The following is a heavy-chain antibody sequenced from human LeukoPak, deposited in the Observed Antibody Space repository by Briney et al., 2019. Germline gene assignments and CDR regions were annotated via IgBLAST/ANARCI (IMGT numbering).Heavy chain of an antibody. CDR1: GFTFSSYE. J-gene: IGHJ4*02. V-gene: IGHV3-48*03. D-gene: IGHD2-21*02. Sequence: GGSLRLSCAASGFTFSSYEMNWVRQAPGKGLEWVSYISSSGSTIYYADSVKGRFTISRDNAKNSLYLQMNSLRAEDTAVYYCARDGTAAYFDYWGQGTLVTVSS. CDR2: ISSSGSTI. CDR3: ARDGTAAYFDY.